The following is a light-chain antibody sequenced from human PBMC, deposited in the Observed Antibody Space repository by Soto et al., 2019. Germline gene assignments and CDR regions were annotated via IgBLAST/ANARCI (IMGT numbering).Light chain of an antibody. V-gene: IGKV3-20*01. CDR3: QQYGSSFT. CDR2: GAS. J-gene: IGKJ3*01. CDR1: QSVSSSY. Sequence: EIVLTQSPGTLSLSPGERATLSCRASQSVSSSYLAWYQQKPGQAPRLLIYGASSRATGIPDRFSGSGSGTKFNLTISKLELEDFAVYYCQQYGSSFTFGPGTKVDIK.